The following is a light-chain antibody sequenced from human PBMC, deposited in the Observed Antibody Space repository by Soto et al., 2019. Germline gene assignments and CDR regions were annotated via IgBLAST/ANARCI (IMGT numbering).Light chain of an antibody. CDR3: QQGVNRLT. V-gene: IGKV3-11*01. J-gene: IGKJ4*01. CDR1: QSVSTD. Sequence: DIVLTQSPATLSLSPGERATLSCRASQSVSTDLAWYQQKPGQAPRLLIFDASNRATGIPARFSGSGSGTDFTLTISSLEPEDFAVYYCQQGVNRLTFGGGTKVEIK. CDR2: DAS.